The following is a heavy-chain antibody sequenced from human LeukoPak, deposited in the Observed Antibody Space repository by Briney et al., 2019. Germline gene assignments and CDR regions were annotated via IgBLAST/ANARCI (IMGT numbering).Heavy chain of an antibody. CDR2: IIPIFGTA. D-gene: IGHD4-17*01. J-gene: IGHJ5*02. Sequence: SVKVSRKASGGTFSSYAISWVRQAPGQGLEWMGGIIPIFGTANYAQKFQGRVTITADESTSTAYMELSSLRSEDTAVYYCARKGRYGDYVNWFDPWGQGTLVTVSS. CDR3: ARKGRYGDYVNWFDP. CDR1: GGTFSSYA. V-gene: IGHV1-69*13.